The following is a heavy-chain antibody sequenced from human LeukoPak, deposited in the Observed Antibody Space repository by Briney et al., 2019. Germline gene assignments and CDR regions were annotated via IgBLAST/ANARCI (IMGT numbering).Heavy chain of an antibody. D-gene: IGHD3-3*01. J-gene: IGHJ5*02. V-gene: IGHV3-53*01. CDR1: GFTVSSNY. CDR2: IYSGGST. Sequence: PGGSLRLSCAASGFTVSSNYMSWVRQAPGKGLEWVSVIYSGGSTYYADSVKGRFTISRDNSKNTLYLQMNSLRAEDTAVYYCAKNGDFWSGYPNWFDPWGQGTLVTVSS. CDR3: AKNGDFWSGYPNWFDP.